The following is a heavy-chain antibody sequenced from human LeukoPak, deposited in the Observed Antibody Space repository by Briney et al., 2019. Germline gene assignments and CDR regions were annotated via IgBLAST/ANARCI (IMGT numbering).Heavy chain of an antibody. CDR2: IFYSGST. D-gene: IGHD6-19*01. CDR1: GGSISSSSYY. J-gene: IGHJ4*02. V-gene: IGHV4-39*01. Sequence: PSETLSLTCTVSGGSISSSSYYWGWIRQPPGKGLEWIGNIFYSGSTYYNPSLKSRVTISVDTSKNQFSLKLNSVTAADTAVYYCARSGWGIAVAMTYYFDYWGQGTLVTVSS. CDR3: ARSGWGIAVAMTYYFDY.